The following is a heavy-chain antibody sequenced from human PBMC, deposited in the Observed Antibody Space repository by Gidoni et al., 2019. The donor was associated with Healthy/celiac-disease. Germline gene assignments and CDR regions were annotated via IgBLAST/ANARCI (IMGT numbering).Heavy chain of an antibody. CDR3: ARDHLPVSARYNWFDP. D-gene: IGHD3-3*01. CDR1: GYTFTSYA. J-gene: IGHJ5*02. CDR2: INAGNGNP. Sequence: QVQLVQSGAEVKKPGASVKVSCKASGYTFTSYAMHWVRQAPGQRLEWMVGINAGNGNPKYSQKFQGRVTITRDTSASTAYMELRSLRSEDTAVYYCARDHLPVSARYNWFDPWGQGTLVTVSS. V-gene: IGHV1-3*01.